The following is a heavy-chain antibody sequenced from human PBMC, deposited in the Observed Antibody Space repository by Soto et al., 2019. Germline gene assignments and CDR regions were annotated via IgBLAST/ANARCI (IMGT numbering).Heavy chain of an antibody. CDR3: ARGLHRLPQLWLYSDYYFDY. J-gene: IGHJ4*02. V-gene: IGHV1-8*01. Sequence: GASVKVSCKASGYTFTSYDINWVRQATGQGLEWMGWMNPNSGNTGYAQKFQGRVTMTRNTSISTAYMGLSSLRSEDTAVYYCARGLHRLPQLWLYSDYYFDYWGQGTLVTVSS. CDR1: GYTFTSYD. D-gene: IGHD5-18*01. CDR2: MNPNSGNT.